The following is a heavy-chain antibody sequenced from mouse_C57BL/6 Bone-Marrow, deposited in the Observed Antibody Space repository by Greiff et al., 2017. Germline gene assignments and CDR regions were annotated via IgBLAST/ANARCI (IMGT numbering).Heavy chain of an antibody. CDR3: ARVNFYYYGSKDY. D-gene: IGHD1-1*01. Sequence: EVKVVESGGGLVKPGGSLKLSCAASGFTFSSYAMSWVRQTPEKRLEWVATISDGGSYTYYPDNVKGRFTISRDNAKNNLYLQMSHLKSEDTAMYYCARVNFYYYGSKDYWGQGTTLTVSS. CDR2: ISDGGSYT. V-gene: IGHV5-4*03. CDR1: GFTFSSYA. J-gene: IGHJ2*01.